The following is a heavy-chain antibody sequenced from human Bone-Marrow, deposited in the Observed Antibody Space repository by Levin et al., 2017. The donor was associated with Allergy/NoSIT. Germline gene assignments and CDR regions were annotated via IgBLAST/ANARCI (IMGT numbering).Heavy chain of an antibody. V-gene: IGHV3-23*01. D-gene: IGHD3-9*01. CDR3: AKGGRYFDWAIDD. J-gene: IGHJ4*02. CDR2: ISGRGGST. CDR1: GFTFSTYG. Sequence: QAGESLKISCVASGFTFSTYGMSWVRQAPGKGLEWVSHISGRGGSTNYADSVKGRFSISRDNSKNTLFLQMNSLRAEDTAVYYCAKGGRYFDWAIDDWGQGTLVTVSS.